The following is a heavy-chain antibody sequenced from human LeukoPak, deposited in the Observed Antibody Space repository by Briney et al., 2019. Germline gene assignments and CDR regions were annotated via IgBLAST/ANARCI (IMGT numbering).Heavy chain of an antibody. CDR2: ISGSGSST. J-gene: IGHJ4*02. Sequence: PGGSLRLSCATSGFTFSSYAMSWVRQAPGKGLEWVSAISGSGSSTYYADSVKGRFTISRDNSKNTLYLQMNSLRAEDTAFYYCAKVPLSAGGWYEYWGQGTLVTVSS. CDR1: GFTFSSYA. D-gene: IGHD6-19*01. CDR3: AKVPLSAGGWYEY. V-gene: IGHV3-23*01.